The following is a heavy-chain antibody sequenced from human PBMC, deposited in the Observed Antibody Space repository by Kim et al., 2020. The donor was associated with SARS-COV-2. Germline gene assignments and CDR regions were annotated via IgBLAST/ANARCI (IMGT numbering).Heavy chain of an antibody. CDR1: GFTIGDYV. CDR2: IRSKGYGATT. CDR3: TGYDFWSGYPRL. Sequence: GGSLRLSCTASGFTIGDYVMSWFRQAPGKGLEWVGFIRSKGYGATTQYAASVEGRFTISRDDSQSIAYLQMNSLETEDTAVYYCTGYDFWSGYPRLWGQGTTVTVSS. J-gene: IGHJ6*02. V-gene: IGHV3-49*03. D-gene: IGHD3-3*01.